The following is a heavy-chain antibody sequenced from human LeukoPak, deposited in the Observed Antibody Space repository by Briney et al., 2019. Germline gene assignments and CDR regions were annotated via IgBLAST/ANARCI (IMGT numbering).Heavy chain of an antibody. D-gene: IGHD2-21*01. CDR3: ARAPVTSCRGAYCYPFDY. CDR2: ISSSGSTI. Sequence: KPGGSLRLSCAASGFTFSDYYMSWIRQAPGKGLEWVSYISSSGSTIYYADSVKGRFTISRDNSKNTLYLQMNSLRVEDAAVYYCARAPVTSCRGAYCYPFDYWGQGTLVTVSS. CDR1: GFTFSDYY. J-gene: IGHJ4*02. V-gene: IGHV3-11*01.